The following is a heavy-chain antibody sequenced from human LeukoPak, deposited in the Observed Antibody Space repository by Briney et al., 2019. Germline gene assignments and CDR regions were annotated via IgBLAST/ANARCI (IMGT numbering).Heavy chain of an antibody. Sequence: SETLSLTCAVSGGFFSGKYWIWIRQPPGKGLEWFGEITYSGSIYYNPSLKSRVPISVDTSKNQFSLKLNSVTAADTAVYYCARDLMTWGQGTLVTVSS. CDR3: ARDLMT. CDR1: GGFFSGKY. V-gene: IGHV4-34*01. CDR2: ITYSGSI. J-gene: IGHJ4*02.